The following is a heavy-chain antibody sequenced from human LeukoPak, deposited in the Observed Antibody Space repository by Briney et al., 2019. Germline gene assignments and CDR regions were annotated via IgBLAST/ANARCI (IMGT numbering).Heavy chain of an antibody. CDR1: GFVFSAFA. D-gene: IGHD3-3*01. J-gene: IGHJ3*02. Sequence: GGSLRLSCAASGFVFSAFAMHWVRQAPGKGLEWVAVISYDGSNKYYADSVKGRFTISRDNSKNTLYLQMNSLRAEDTAVYYCARVDRDPLRPLDIWGQGTMVTVSS. CDR3: ARVDRDPLRPLDI. CDR2: ISYDGSNK. V-gene: IGHV3-30-3*01.